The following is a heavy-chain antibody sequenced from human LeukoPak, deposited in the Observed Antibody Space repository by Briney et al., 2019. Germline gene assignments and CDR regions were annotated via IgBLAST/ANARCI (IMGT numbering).Heavy chain of an antibody. V-gene: IGHV3-23*01. Sequence: RTGGSLRLSCAASGFTFRRYAMSWVRQAPGKGLEWVSAISGSGGSTYYADSVKGRFTISRDNSKNTLYLQMNSLRAEDTAVYYCARDWSSKYPYYYGMDVWGQGTTVTVSS. CDR2: ISGSGGST. CDR1: GFTFRRYA. J-gene: IGHJ6*02. CDR3: ARDWSSKYPYYYGMDV. D-gene: IGHD4-11*01.